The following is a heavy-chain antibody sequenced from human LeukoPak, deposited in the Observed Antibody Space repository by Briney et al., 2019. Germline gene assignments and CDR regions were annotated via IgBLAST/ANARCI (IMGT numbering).Heavy chain of an antibody. CDR2: IYWDDDK. CDR3: AHAQYYYDSSGYYLNY. J-gene: IGHJ4*02. V-gene: IGHV2-5*02. CDR1: GFSLTTSGVG. Sequence: ESGPTLVKPTQTLTLTCTFSGFSLTTSGVGVGWIRQPPGKALEWLALIYWDDDKRYSPSLKSRLTITNDTSKNQVVLTMTNMDPVDTATYYCAHAQYYYDSSGYYLNYWGQGTLVTVSS. D-gene: IGHD3-22*01.